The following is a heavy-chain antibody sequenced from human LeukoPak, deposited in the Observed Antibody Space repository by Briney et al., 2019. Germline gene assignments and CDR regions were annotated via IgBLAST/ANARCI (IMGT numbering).Heavy chain of an antibody. V-gene: IGHV3-48*01. D-gene: IGHD3-3*01. J-gene: IGHJ3*02. CDR3: ARTYDFGRGPPGDAFDN. CDR1: GFTFTIFG. CDR2: IDARSGIT. Sequence: GGSLRLSCAASGFTFTIFGLNWVRQAPGKGPEWVSYIDARSGITYYADSVQGRFTISRDDARGSVFLQMDGLRVDDTAVYYRARTYDFGRGPPGDAFDNWGPGTWVIVSA.